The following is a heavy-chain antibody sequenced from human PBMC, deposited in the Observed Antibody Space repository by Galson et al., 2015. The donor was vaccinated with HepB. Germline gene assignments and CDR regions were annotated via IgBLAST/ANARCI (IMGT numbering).Heavy chain of an antibody. V-gene: IGHV3-74*01. J-gene: IGHJ6*02. Sequence: SLRLSCAASGFSFSSYRMHWVRQAPGKGLVWVSRIKSDGSNTNYADSVKGRFTISRDKAKNTLYLQMNSLRAEDTAVYYCAREPRFYYGMDVWGQGTTVTVSS. CDR2: IKSDGSNT. CDR3: AREPRFYYGMDV. D-gene: IGHD3-16*01. CDR1: GFSFSSYR.